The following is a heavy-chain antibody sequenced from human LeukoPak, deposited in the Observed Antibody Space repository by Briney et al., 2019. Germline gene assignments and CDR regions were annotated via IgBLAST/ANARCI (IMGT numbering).Heavy chain of an antibody. CDR3: ATFTAPRNAFDL. V-gene: IGHV1-2*06. Sequence: ASVKVSCKASGYTFTSYYMHWVRQAPGQGLEWMGRIDPNNGDTKYTQKFQGRVSMTRDTSITTAYLELSRLTSDDTAVYYCATFTAPRNAFDLWGQGTMVTVSS. D-gene: IGHD3-16*01. CDR2: IDPNNGDT. J-gene: IGHJ3*01. CDR1: GYTFTSYY.